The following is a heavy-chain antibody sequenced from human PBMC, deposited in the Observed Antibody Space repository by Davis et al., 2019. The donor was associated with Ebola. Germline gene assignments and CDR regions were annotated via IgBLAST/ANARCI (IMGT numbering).Heavy chain of an antibody. CDR3: ARSGLSFGVVKYHYGMDV. J-gene: IGHJ6*04. CDR1: GYTFTSYD. Sequence: SVKVSCKASGYTFTSYDINWVRQATGQGLEWMGGIIPIFGTANYAQKFQGRVTITADESTSTAYMELSSLRAEDTAVYYCARSGLSFGVVKYHYGMDVWGKGTTVTVSS. V-gene: IGHV1-69*13. CDR2: IIPIFGTA. D-gene: IGHD3-3*01.